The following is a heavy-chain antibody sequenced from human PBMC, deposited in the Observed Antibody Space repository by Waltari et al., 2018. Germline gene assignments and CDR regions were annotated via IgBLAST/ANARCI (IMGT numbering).Heavy chain of an antibody. CDR1: GYTFTSYD. J-gene: IGHJ6*02. CDR3: ARARAVVAATHYYYYGMDV. V-gene: IGHV1-8*03. D-gene: IGHD2-15*01. Sequence: QVQLVQSGAEVKKPGASVKVSCKASGYTFTSYDINWVRQATGQGLEWLGWMNPNSVNTGYAQKFQGRVTITRNTSISTAYMELSSLRSEDTAVYYCARARAVVAATHYYYYGMDVWGQGTTVTVSS. CDR2: MNPNSVNT.